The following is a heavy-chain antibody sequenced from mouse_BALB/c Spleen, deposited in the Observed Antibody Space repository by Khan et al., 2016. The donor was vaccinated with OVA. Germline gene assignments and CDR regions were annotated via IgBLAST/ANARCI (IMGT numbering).Heavy chain of an antibody. J-gene: IGHJ3*01. CDR1: GYSFTSYY. V-gene: IGHV1S135*01. CDR3: TRHGYVAWFTY. Sequence: VQLKQSGPELMKPWASVSISCKASGYSFTSYYIHWVMQSHGKSLEWIGYIDPFSGGTTYNQKFKGKATLTVDKSSSTSYIHLSNLTSEDSAVYSCTRHGYVAWFTYWGQGTLVTVSA. CDR2: IDPFSGGT. D-gene: IGHD2-2*01.